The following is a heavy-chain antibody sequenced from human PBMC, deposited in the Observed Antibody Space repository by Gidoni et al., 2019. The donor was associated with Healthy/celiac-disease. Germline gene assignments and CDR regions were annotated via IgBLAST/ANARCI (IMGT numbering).Heavy chain of an antibody. CDR1: GFTFSSYG. J-gene: IGHJ4*02. Sequence: QVQLVESGGGVVQPGRSLRLSCAASGFTFSSYGMHWVRQAPGKGLEWVAVIWYDGSNKYYADAVKGRFTISRDNSKNTLYLQMNSLRAEDTAVYYCARGHYDSSGYSFDYWGQGTLVTVSS. V-gene: IGHV3-33*01. CDR2: IWYDGSNK. D-gene: IGHD3-22*01. CDR3: ARGHYDSSGYSFDY.